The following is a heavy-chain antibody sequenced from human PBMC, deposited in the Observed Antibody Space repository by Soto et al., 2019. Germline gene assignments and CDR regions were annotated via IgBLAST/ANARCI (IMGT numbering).Heavy chain of an antibody. CDR3: ARARGYCGGDCYPDY. CDR1: GYTFTSYY. CDR2: INPSGGST. D-gene: IGHD2-21*02. Sequence: QVQLVQSGAEVKKPGASVKVSCKASGYTFTSYYLHWVRLAPGQGLEWMGIINPSGGSTSYAQKFQGRVTMTRDTSTSTVYMALSSLRSEDTAVYYCARARGYCGGDCYPDYWGQGTLVTVSP. V-gene: IGHV1-46*03. J-gene: IGHJ4*02.